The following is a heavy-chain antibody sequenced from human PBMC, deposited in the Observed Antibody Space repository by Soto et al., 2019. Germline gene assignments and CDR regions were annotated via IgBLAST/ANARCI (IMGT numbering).Heavy chain of an antibody. J-gene: IGHJ4*02. Sequence: QVQLQQWGAGLLKPSETLSRTCAVYGGSFSGYYWTWIRQPPGTGLEWIGEINHSGSTNYNPSLKSRVTISVDTSKNQYSLKLTSVTAADTAVYYCARDKITALFDYWGQGTLVTVSS. CDR3: ARDKITALFDY. D-gene: IGHD3-10*01. CDR1: GGSFSGYY. CDR2: INHSGST. V-gene: IGHV4-34*01.